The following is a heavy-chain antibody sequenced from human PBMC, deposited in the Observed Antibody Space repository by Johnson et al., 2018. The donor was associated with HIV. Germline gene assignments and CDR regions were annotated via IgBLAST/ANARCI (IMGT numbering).Heavy chain of an antibody. CDR1: GFTVSSTY. D-gene: IGHD2-2*01. J-gene: IGHJ3*02. CDR2: IYSGGST. V-gene: IGHV3-66*01. Sequence: VQLVESGGGLVKPGGSLRLSCAASGFTVSSTYMRWVRQAPGKGLEWVSVIYSGGSTYYADSVKGRFTISRDSSRNTVYLQMNSLRAEDTAVYYCARRGDQLLPYSLGAFDIWGQGTMVTVSS. CDR3: ARRGDQLLPYSLGAFDI.